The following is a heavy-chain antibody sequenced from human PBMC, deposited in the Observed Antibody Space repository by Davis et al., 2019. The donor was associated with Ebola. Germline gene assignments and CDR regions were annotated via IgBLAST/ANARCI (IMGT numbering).Heavy chain of an antibody. J-gene: IGHJ6*02. CDR1: GGTFSSYA. Sequence: SVKVSCKASGGTFSSYAISWVRQAPGQGLEWMGRIIPILGIANYAQKFQGRVTITADKSTSTAYMELSSLRSEDTAVYYCAREGMGIVVTHYYYGMDVWGQGTTVTVSS. CDR2: IIPILGIA. V-gene: IGHV1-69*04. CDR3: AREGMGIVVTHYYYGMDV. D-gene: IGHD3-22*01.